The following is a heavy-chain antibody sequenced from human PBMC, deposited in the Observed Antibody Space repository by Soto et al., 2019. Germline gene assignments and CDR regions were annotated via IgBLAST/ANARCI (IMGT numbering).Heavy chain of an antibody. Sequence: QLQLQESGPGLVKPSETLSLTCTVSGGSISSSSYYWGWIRQPPGKGLEWIGSIYYSGNTYYTPYLKSRVTISVDTSKNQFSLKLSPVTAADTAVYYCAREGGRYCTGGSCQVDYWGQGTLVTVSS. CDR3: AREGGRYCTGGSCQVDY. CDR2: IYYSGNT. D-gene: IGHD2-15*01. J-gene: IGHJ4*02. V-gene: IGHV4-39*02. CDR1: GGSISSSSYY.